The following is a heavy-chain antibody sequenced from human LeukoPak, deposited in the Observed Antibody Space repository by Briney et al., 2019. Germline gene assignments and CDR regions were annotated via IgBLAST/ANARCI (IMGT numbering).Heavy chain of an antibody. D-gene: IGHD4-17*01. Sequence: ASVKVSCKASGYTFTGYYMHWVRQATGQGLEWMGWMNPNSGNTGYAQKFQGRVTMTRNTSISTAYMELSSLRSEDTAVYYCARGGYGDYRSYYYYMDVWGKETTVTVSS. J-gene: IGHJ6*03. CDR3: ARGGYGDYRSYYYYMDV. V-gene: IGHV1-8*02. CDR1: GYTFTGYY. CDR2: MNPNSGNT.